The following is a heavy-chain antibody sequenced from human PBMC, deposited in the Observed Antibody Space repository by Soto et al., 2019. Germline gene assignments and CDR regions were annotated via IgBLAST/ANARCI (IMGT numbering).Heavy chain of an antibody. CDR3: ARQGGYCSSTSCDRWDYGMDV. CDR2: INPNSGGT. J-gene: IGHJ6*02. CDR1: GYTFTGYY. V-gene: IGHV1-2*04. Sequence: QVQLVQSGAEVKKPGASVKVSCKASGYTFTGYYMHWVRQAPGQGLEWMGWINPNSGGTNYAQKFQGWVTMTRDTSISTAYMELSRLRSDDTAVYYCARQGGYCSSTSCDRWDYGMDVWGQGTTVTVSS. D-gene: IGHD2-2*01.